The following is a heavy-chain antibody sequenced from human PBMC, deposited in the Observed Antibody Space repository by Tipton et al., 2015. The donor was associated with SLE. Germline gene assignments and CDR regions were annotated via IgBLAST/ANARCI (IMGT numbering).Heavy chain of an antibody. J-gene: IGHJ4*02. CDR3: ARHKLGFSWSYFDS. CDR1: GGSISSYY. V-gene: IGHV4-59*08. Sequence: TLSLTCTVSGGSISSYYWSWIRQPPGKGLEWIGYISFSGLTNYNPSVRSRVSTSMDTSKNQFSLQMSSVTAADTALYYCARHKLGFSWSYFDSWGQGTLVTVSS. D-gene: IGHD3-3*01. CDR2: ISFSGLT.